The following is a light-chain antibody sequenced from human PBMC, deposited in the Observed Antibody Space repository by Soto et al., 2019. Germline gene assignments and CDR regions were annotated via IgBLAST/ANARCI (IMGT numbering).Light chain of an antibody. CDR2: AAS. CDR1: QSISNY. Sequence: DIQMTQSPSSLSASVGDRVTITCRTIQSISNYLNWYQQKPGKAPRLLISAASSLQSGVPSRFSGSGSGTHFTLTISSLQPEDFATYYCQQSYSIPPLTFGGGTKVDI. J-gene: IGKJ4*01. CDR3: QQSYSIPPLT. V-gene: IGKV1-39*01.